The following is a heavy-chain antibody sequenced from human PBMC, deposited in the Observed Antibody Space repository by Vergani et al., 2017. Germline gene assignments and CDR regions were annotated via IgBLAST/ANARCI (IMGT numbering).Heavy chain of an antibody. CDR1: GFTFSSYA. J-gene: IGHJ4*02. CDR2: ISYDGSNK. D-gene: IGHD2-2*01. V-gene: IGHV3-30-3*01. Sequence: VQLLESGGGVVQPGRSLRLSCAASGFTFSSYAMHWVRQAPGKGLEWVAVISYDGSNKYYADSVKGRFTISRDNSKNTLYLQMNSLRAEDTAVYYCARDHSVVVPASPLGYWGQGTLVTVSS. CDR3: ARDHSVVVPASPLGY.